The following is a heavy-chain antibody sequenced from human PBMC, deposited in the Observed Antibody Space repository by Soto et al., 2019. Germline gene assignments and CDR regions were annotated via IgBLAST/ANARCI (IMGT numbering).Heavy chain of an antibody. CDR3: TTGQRPIRFLEWLSRYYFDY. D-gene: IGHD3-3*01. CDR1: GYTLVELP. J-gene: IGHJ4*02. CDR2: YDPEDGET. V-gene: IGHV1-24*01. Sequence: QLQLVQSGAEVKKPGASVKVSCKVSGYTLVELPMHWVRQAPGKGLEWMGGYDPEDGETIYAQTFQGRVTMTEDTSTDTAYMELSSLRSEDTAVYYCTTGQRPIRFLEWLSRYYFDYWGQGTLVTVSS.